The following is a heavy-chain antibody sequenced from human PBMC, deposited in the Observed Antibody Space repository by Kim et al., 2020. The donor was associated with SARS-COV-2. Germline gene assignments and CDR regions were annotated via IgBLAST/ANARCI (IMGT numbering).Heavy chain of an antibody. J-gene: IGHJ4*02. CDR3: ARDALPDYYDSSGYQAFDY. CDR1: GGTFSSYT. V-gene: IGHV1-69*04. CDR2: IIPILGIA. Sequence: SVKVSCKASGGTFSSYTISWVRQAPGQGLEWMGRIIPILGIANYAQKFQGRVTITADKSTSTAYMELSSLRTEDTAVYYCARDALPDYYDSSGYQAFDYWSQGTLVTVTS. D-gene: IGHD3-22*01.